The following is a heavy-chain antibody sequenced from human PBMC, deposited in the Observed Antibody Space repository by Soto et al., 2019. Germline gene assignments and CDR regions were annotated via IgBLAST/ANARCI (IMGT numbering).Heavy chain of an antibody. Sequence: ASETLSLTCAVASGSISSSNWWSWVRQPPGKRLEWIGEIYHSGSTNYNPSLKSRVTISVDKSKNQFSLKLSSVTAADTAVYYCARIAVAGERGLDYWGQGTLVTVSS. V-gene: IGHV4-4*02. CDR3: ARIAVAGERGLDY. CDR1: SGSISSSNW. D-gene: IGHD6-19*01. J-gene: IGHJ4*02. CDR2: IYHSGST.